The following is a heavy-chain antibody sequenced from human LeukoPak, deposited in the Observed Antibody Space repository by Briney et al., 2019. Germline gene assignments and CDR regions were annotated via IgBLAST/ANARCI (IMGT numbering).Heavy chain of an antibody. V-gene: IGHV3-23*01. Sequence: SGGSLRLSCAASGFTFSSHAMHWVRQAPGKGLECVSSISGSGGSTNHADSVKGRFTISRDNSKNTLYLQMNSLRAEDTAVYYCAKVWTAYSDDYFDYWGQGTLVTVSS. CDR1: GFTFSSHA. J-gene: IGHJ4*02. D-gene: IGHD3/OR15-3a*01. CDR2: ISGSGGST. CDR3: AKVWTAYSDDYFDY.